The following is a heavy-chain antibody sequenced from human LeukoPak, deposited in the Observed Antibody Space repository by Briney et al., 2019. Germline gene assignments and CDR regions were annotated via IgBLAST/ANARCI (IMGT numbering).Heavy chain of an antibody. J-gene: IGHJ4*02. V-gene: IGHV3-33*08. CDR3: ARDYCTSTSCFDY. CDR1: GFMFSSYV. CDR2: IWYDGSKK. Sequence: GGSLRLSCAASGFMFSSYVVHWVRQAPGKGLEWVAVIWYDGSKKYYADSVKGRFTISRDNSKNTLYLQMSSLRAEDTAVYYCARDYCTSTSCFDYWGQGTLVTVSS. D-gene: IGHD2-2*01.